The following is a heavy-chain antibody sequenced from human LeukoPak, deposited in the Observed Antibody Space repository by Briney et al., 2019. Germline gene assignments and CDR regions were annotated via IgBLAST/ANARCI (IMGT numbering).Heavy chain of an antibody. CDR2: IYYSGST. V-gene: IGHV4-39*02. Sequence: LSETLSLTCTVSGGSISSSSYYWGWIRQPPGKGLEWIGSIYYSGSTYYNPSLKSRVTIFGDTSKNHFSLKLSSVTAADTAFYYCARRTESHLPNWFDPWGQGTLVTVSS. J-gene: IGHJ5*02. CDR3: ARRTESHLPNWFDP. CDR1: GGSISSSSYY.